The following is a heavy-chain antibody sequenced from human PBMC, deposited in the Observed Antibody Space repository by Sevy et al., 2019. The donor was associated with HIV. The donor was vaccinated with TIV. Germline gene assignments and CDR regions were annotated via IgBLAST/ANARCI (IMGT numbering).Heavy chain of an antibody. V-gene: IGHV3-30-3*01. CDR1: GFTFSSYA. J-gene: IGHJ5*02. CDR3: ARDNLGYCISTSCPAWFAP. Sequence: GGSLRLSCAASGFTFSSYAMLWVRQAPGKGLEWVAVISYDGSNKYYVDSVKGRFTISRDNSKNTLYLQMNSLRAEDTAVYYCARDNLGYCISTSCPAWFAPWGQGTLVTVSS. D-gene: IGHD2-2*01. CDR2: ISYDGSNK.